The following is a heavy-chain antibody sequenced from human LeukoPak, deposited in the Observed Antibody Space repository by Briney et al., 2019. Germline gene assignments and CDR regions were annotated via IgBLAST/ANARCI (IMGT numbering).Heavy chain of an antibody. Sequence: GGSLRLSCAASGFTFSDYEMNWVRQAPGKGLEFVSFISSSGSPTYYADSVKGRFTISRDNAKNSLFLQMNSLRAEDTAVYYCAVGGGYWGQGTLVTVS. J-gene: IGHJ4*02. V-gene: IGHV3-48*03. CDR2: ISSSGSPT. CDR1: GFTFSDYE. CDR3: AVGGGY. D-gene: IGHD3-16*01.